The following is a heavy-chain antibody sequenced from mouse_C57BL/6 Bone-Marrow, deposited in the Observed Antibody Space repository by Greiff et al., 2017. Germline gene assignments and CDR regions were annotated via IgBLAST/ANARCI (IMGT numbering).Heavy chain of an antibody. CDR3: AKWWTWYFDV. D-gene: IGHD1-1*02. CDR1: GYTFTSYW. CDR2: IHPNSGST. V-gene: IGHV1-64*01. J-gene: IGHJ1*03. Sequence: VQLQQPGAELVKPGASVQLSCKASGYTFTSYWMHWVKQRPGQGLEWIGMIHPNSGSTNYNEKIKSKATLTVDKSSSTAYMQLSSLTSEDSAVYYCAKWWTWYFDVWGTGTTGTVSS.